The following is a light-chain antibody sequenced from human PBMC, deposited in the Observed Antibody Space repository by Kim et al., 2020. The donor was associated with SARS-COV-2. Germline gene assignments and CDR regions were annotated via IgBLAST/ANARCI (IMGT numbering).Light chain of an antibody. J-gene: IGKJ1*01. CDR3: QQYNNWPWT. V-gene: IGKV3-15*01. CDR2: GAS. Sequence: VSPGERATLSCRASQSVTNNLAWYQQKPGQAPRLLIYGASTRATGIPARFSGSGSGTDFTLTISSLQSEDFVVYYCQQYNNWPWTFGQGSKVDIK. CDR1: QSVTNN.